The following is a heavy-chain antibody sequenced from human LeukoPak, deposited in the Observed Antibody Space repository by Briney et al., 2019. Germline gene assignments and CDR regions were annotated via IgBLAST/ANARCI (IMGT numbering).Heavy chain of an antibody. CDR2: IYFGGSDI. V-gene: IGHV5-51*01. CDR1: GYRFSSYW. CDR3: VRGTDYYGSGSYSH. J-gene: IGHJ1*01. Sequence: RGESLKISCKASGYRFSSYWIGWVRQMPGRGLEWMGIIYFGGSDITYSTSFQGQVSISADKSITTAYLQWSSLKASDTAMYYCVRGTDYYGSGSYSHWGQGTLVTVSS. D-gene: IGHD3-10*01.